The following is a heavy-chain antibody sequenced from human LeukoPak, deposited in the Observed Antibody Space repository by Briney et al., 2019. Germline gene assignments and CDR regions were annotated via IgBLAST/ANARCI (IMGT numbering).Heavy chain of an antibody. CDR3: AREPPGY. CDR1: GGSVTSGNYY. Sequence: SQTLSLTCTVSGGSVTSGNYYWNWIRQPAGKGLEWIGRIYTNGGASYSPSLKSRVTISIDASKNQFSLKLSSGTAADTAVYYCAREPPGYWGQGILVTVSS. V-gene: IGHV4-61*02. CDR2: IYTNGGA. J-gene: IGHJ4*02.